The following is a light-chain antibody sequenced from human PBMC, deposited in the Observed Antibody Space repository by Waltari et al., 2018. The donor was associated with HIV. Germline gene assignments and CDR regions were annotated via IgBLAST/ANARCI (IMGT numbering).Light chain of an antibody. Sequence: QSVLTQPPSVSGAPGQRVPISCTGSSSNIGAGYAVHWYPQLPGTAPRPLIHANRHRPAGGPDRSSGSKSGTSASLAITGLEAEDEADYYCLSYDTSLSGSVFGGGTKLTVL. CDR3: LSYDTSLSGSV. V-gene: IGLV1-40*01. CDR1: SSNIGAGYA. J-gene: IGLJ2*01. CDR2: ANR.